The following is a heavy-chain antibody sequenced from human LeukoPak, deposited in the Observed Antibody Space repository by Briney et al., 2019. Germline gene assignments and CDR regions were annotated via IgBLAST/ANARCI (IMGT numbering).Heavy chain of an antibody. CDR1: GYSFSSHW. D-gene: IGHD6-13*01. J-gene: IGHJ4*02. CDR2: IYPGDSDT. Sequence: PGESLKISCKASGYSFSSHWIGWVRQMPGKVVEWMGIIYPGDSDTRYSPSFQGQVTISADKSINTAYLQWSSLKASDTAMYYCARDLGAVGTAAGLWGQGTLVTVSS. CDR3: ARDLGAVGTAAGL. V-gene: IGHV5-51*01.